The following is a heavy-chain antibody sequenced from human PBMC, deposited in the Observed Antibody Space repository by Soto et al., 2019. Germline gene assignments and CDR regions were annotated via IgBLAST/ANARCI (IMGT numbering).Heavy chain of an antibody. CDR2: IYPGDSDT. CDR1: GYSFTSYW. J-gene: IGHJ6*02. CDR3: ARHYCSSTSCYPVYYYYYGMDA. V-gene: IGHV5-51*01. D-gene: IGHD2-2*01. Sequence: PXESLKISCKGSGYSFTSYWLGWVRQMPGKGLEWMGIIYPGDSDTRYSPSFQGQVTISADKSISTAYLQWSSLKASDTAMYYCARHYCSSTSCYPVYYYYYGMDAWGQGTTATVSS.